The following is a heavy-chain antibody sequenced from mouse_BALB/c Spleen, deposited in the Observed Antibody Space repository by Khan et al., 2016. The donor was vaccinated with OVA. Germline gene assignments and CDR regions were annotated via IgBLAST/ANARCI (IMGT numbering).Heavy chain of an antibody. CDR1: GFSLSSYN. CDR2: IWGGGGT. Sequence: QVQLVESGPGLVAPSQSLSITCTVSGFSLSSYNIHWVRQPPGKGLEWLGMIWGGGGTDYNSTLKSRLSIRKDNSKSQVLLKMNSLQTDDTAMYCCARAYYRYDDYYAMDYWGQGTSVTVSS. D-gene: IGHD2-14*01. CDR3: ARAYYRYDDYYAMDY. V-gene: IGHV2-6-4*01. J-gene: IGHJ4*01.